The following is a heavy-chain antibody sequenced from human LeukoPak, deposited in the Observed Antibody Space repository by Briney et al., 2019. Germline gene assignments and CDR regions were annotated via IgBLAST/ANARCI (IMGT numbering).Heavy chain of an antibody. CDR3: ARVDYYDSSGFYYFDY. Sequence: GGSLRLSCAASGFTFSTYDMHWVRQATGKGLEWVSAIGIAGDTYFLGSVKGRFTISRENAKKSLYLQMNSLRAEDTAVYYCARVDYYDSSGFYYFDYWGQGTLVTVSS. D-gene: IGHD3-22*01. CDR1: GFTFSTYD. CDR2: IGIAGDT. J-gene: IGHJ4*02. V-gene: IGHV3-13*01.